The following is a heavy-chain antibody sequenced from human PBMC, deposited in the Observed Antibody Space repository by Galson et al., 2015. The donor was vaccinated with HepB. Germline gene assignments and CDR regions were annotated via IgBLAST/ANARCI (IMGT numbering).Heavy chain of an antibody. D-gene: IGHD6-13*01. CDR1: GGTFSSYA. CDR2: IIPIFGTA. J-gene: IGHJ6*02. CDR3: ARDLSGYSSPELYGMDV. V-gene: IGHV1-69*13. Sequence: SVKVSCRASGGTFSSYAISWVRQAPGQGLEWMGGIIPIFGTANYAQKFQGRVTITADESTSTAYMELSSLRSEDTAVYYCARDLSGYSSPELYGMDVWGQGTTVTVSS.